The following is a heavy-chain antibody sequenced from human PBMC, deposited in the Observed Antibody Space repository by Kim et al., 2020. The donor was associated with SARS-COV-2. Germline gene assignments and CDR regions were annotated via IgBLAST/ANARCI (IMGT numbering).Heavy chain of an antibody. V-gene: IGHV1-3*01. CDR3: ATGEGYSSSWYESLGWFDP. J-gene: IGHJ5*02. CDR2: INAGNGNT. D-gene: IGHD6-13*01. Sequence: ASVKVSCKASGYTFTSYAMHWVRQAPGQRLEWMGWINAGNGNTKYSQKFQGRVTITRDTSASTAYMELSSLRSEDTAVYYCATGEGYSSSWYESLGWFDPWGQGTLVTVSS. CDR1: GYTFTSYA.